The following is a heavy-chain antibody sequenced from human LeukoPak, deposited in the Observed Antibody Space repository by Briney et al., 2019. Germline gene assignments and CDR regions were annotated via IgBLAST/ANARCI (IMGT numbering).Heavy chain of an antibody. Sequence: ASVKISCKASGYTFTSYYIHWVRQGPGQGLEWMGIINPSGGSTSYTQQLQGRVTMTRDTSTSTVYMELSSLRAEDTAVYYCARDPPSASYDILTGYYPSYFFDYWGQGPLVTVPS. CDR3: ARDPPSASYDILTGYYPSYFFDY. CDR1: GYTFTSYY. CDR2: INPSGGST. V-gene: IGHV1-46*04. J-gene: IGHJ4*02. D-gene: IGHD3-9*01.